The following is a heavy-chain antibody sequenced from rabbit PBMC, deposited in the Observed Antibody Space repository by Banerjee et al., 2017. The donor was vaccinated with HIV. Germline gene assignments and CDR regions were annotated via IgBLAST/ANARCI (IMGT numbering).Heavy chain of an antibody. J-gene: IGHJ2*01. CDR2: IYAGSSGDT. CDR1: GFSFSNSYW. V-gene: IGHV1S40*01. CDR3: ARSDSGYDNGFGL. D-gene: IGHD2-1*01. Sequence: QSLEESGGDLVKPGASLTLTCTASGFSFSNSYWICWVRQAPGKGLECIACIYAGSSGDTDYESWAKGRFTISKTSSTTVTLQMTSLTVADTATYFCARSDSGYDNGFGLWGPGTLVTVS.